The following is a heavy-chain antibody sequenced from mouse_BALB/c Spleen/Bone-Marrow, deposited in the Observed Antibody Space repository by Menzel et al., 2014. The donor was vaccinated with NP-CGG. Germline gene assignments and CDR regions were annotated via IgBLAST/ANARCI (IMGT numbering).Heavy chain of an antibody. CDR3: AYYRYDANY. V-gene: IGHV1-74*01. CDR1: GYTFTSYW. J-gene: IGHJ2*01. D-gene: IGHD2-14*01. CDR2: IDPYDSET. Sequence: VQLQQSGTVLARPGASVKMSCKASGYTFTSYWMNWVKQRPEQGLEWIGRIDPYDSETHYNQKFKDKAILTVDKSSSTAYMQLSSLSSEDSAVYFCAYYRYDANYWGQGTTLTVSS.